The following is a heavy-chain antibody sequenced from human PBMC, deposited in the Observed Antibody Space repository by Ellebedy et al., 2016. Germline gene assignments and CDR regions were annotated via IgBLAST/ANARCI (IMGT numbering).Heavy chain of an antibody. J-gene: IGHJ4*02. CDR2: INPNSGGT. CDR3: AREVSSGWYNYFDY. CDR1: GYTFTGYY. V-gene: IGHV1-2*02. Sequence: ASVKVSCXASGYTFTGYYMHWVRQAPGQGLEWMGWINPNSGGTNYAQKFQGRVTMTRDTSISTAYMELSRLRSDDTAVYYCAREVSSGWYNYFDYWGQGTLVTVSS. D-gene: IGHD6-19*01.